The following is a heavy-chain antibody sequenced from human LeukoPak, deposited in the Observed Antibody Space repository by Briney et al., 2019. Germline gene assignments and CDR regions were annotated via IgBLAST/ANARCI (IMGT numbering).Heavy chain of an antibody. CDR3: ARVSIAAAGWSGGYYDY. CDR1: GGTFSSYA. CDR2: IIPIFGTA. V-gene: IGHV1-69*13. J-gene: IGHJ4*02. D-gene: IGHD6-13*01. Sequence: ASVKVSCKASGGTFSSYAISWVRQAPGQGLEWMRGIIPIFGTANYAQKFQGRVTITADESTSTAYMELSSLRSEDTAVYYCARVSIAAAGWSGGYYDYWGQGTLVTVSS.